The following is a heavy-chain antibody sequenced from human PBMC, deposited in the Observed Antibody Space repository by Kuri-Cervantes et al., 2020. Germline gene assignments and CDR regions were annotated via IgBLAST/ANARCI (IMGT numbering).Heavy chain of an antibody. V-gene: IGHV1-18*01. CDR3: ARGQFYYGSGSYYPYYYYGMDV. J-gene: IGHJ6*02. CDR1: GYTFTSYG. CDR2: ISAYNGNT. D-gene: IGHD3-10*01. Sequence: ASVKVSCKASGYTFTSYGISWVRQAPGQGLEWMGWISAYNGNTNYAQKLQGRVTMTRNTSISTAYMELSSLRSEDTAVYYCARGQFYYGSGSYYPYYYYGMDVWGQGTTVTVSS.